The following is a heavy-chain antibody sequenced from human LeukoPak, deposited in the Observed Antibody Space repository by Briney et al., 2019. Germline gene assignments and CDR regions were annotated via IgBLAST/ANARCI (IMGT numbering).Heavy chain of an antibody. D-gene: IGHD3-3*01. CDR3: ARGCITIFGVSNYYYGMDV. CDR2: ISAYNGNT. V-gene: IGHV1-18*01. J-gene: IGHJ6*02. CDR1: GYTFTSYG. Sequence: GASVKVSCKASGYTFTSYGISWVRQAPGQGLEWMGWISAYNGNTNYAQKLQGRVTMTTDTSTSTAYMELRSLRSDDTAVYYCARGCITIFGVSNYYYGMDVWGQGTTVTVSS.